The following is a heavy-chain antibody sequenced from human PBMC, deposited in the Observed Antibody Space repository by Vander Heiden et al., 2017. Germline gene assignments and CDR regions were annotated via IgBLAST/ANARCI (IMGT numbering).Heavy chain of an antibody. CDR1: GASMTGSY. CDR2: VYHSGRT. Sequence: QVQLQESGPGLVKPSETLSLTCTASGASMTGSYWSWIRQPPGKGLGWIGYVYHSGRTSYNPSRQSRVTISVDTSKTRFSLGLRSVTAADSAIYYCARQGSATSVNSYYYGLDVWGQGATVTVSS. D-gene: IGHD1-7*01. J-gene: IGHJ6*02. V-gene: IGHV4-59*08. CDR3: ARQGSATSVNSYYYGLDV.